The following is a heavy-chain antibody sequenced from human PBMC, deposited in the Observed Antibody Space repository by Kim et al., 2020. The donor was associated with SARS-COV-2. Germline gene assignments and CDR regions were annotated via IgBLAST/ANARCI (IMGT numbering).Heavy chain of an antibody. Sequence: SETLSLTCTVSGGSISSSSYFWGWIRQPPGKGLEWIGTIYYTGSTIYSPSLGTRVTISVDTSKNQISVSLSSVTAADTGIYYCVRRNRAPPPFYYFGLDVWGQGTTVTVSS. J-gene: IGHJ6*02. V-gene: IGHV4-39*01. CDR2: IYYTGST. CDR1: GGSISSSSYF. CDR3: VRRNRAPPPFYYFGLDV.